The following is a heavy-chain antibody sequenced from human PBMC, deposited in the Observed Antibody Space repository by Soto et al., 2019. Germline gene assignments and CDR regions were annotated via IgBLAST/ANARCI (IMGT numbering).Heavy chain of an antibody. Sequence: GASVKVSCKTSGDSFNDYYIHWVRQAPGQGLEWMGWINPNGGVTKYAQKFRGRVTVTRDTSIRTVYMELSSLRSDDTAVYYCARESGGSTATLDYYYFYMDVWGKGNTVTVSS. CDR2: INPNGGVT. J-gene: IGHJ6*03. CDR1: GDSFNDYY. V-gene: IGHV1-2*02. D-gene: IGHD1-26*01. CDR3: ARESGGSTATLDYYYFYMDV.